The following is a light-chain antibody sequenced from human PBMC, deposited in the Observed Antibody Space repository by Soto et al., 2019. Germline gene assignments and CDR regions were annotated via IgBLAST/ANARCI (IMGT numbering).Light chain of an antibody. J-gene: IGKJ1*01. CDR3: QQLKSYPQT. CDR1: QSVSSRS. V-gene: IGKV3D-20*02. CDR2: DAS. Sequence: ESVLTQSPGTLSLSPGERATLSCRASQSVSSRSLAWYQQKPGQAPRLLISDASNRAADIPDRFSGSGSGTDFTLTINRLEPEDFATYYCQQLKSYPQTFGQGTKVDIK.